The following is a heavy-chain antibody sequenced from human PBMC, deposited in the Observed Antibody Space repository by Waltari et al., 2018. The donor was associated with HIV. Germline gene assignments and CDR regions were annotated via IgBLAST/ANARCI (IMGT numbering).Heavy chain of an antibody. CDR2: INHSGST. J-gene: IGHJ3*02. CDR3: ARVIPLGWRTHACDI. CDR1: GGSFSGYY. V-gene: IGHV4-34*01. Sequence: QVQLQQWGAGLLKPSETLSLTCAVYGGSFSGYYWSWIRQPPGKGLEWIGEINHSGSTNYNPSLKSRVTISVDTSKNQFSLKLSSVTAADTAVYYCARVIPLGWRTHACDIWGQGTMVTVSS. D-gene: IGHD7-27*01.